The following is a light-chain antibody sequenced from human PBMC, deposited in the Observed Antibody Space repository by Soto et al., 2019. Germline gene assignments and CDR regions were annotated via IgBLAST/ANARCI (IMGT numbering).Light chain of an antibody. J-gene: IGKJ2*01. CDR1: QSVTSNY. Sequence: ENVLTQFPGTLSLSPGERATLSCRASQSVTSNYLAWYQQKPGQAPRLLIYGASSRATGIPDRFSGSGSGTDFTLTISRLEPEDSALYYCHHYGFSRDTFGQGTKLELK. CDR3: HHYGFSRDT. CDR2: GAS. V-gene: IGKV3-20*01.